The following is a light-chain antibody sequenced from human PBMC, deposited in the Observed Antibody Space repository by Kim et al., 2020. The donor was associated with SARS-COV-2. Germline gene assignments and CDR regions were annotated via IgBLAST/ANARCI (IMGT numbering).Light chain of an antibody. J-gene: IGLJ1*01. CDR2: YDR. Sequence: PGKTASITCGGDNIGSKSVHWYQQKPGQAPVLVMYYDRDRPSGIPERISGSNSDDTATLTISRVEAGDEADYYCQVWDSGSDHPGVFGTGTKVTVL. V-gene: IGLV3-21*04. CDR1: NIGSKS. CDR3: QVWDSGSDHPGV.